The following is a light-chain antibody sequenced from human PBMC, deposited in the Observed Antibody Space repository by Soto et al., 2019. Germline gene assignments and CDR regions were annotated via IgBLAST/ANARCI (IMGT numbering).Light chain of an antibody. V-gene: IGKV3-20*01. CDR2: AAS. Sequence: EIVLTQSPDTLSLSPGDRATLSCRASQSVSNHYLAWYQQTPGQAPRPLIYAASSRAPAIPDRFSGSGSGTDFTLTISRLEPEDFAVYYCQQYGTSPWTFGQGNKVEI. CDR1: QSVSNHY. CDR3: QQYGTSPWT. J-gene: IGKJ1*01.